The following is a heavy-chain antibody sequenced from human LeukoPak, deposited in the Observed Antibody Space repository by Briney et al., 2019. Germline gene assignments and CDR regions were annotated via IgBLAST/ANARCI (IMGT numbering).Heavy chain of an antibody. CDR2: INPSGGST. D-gene: IGHD2-8*01. V-gene: IGHV1-46*01. CDR3: ARVGGYCTNGVCLNDY. Sequence: ASVKVSCKASGYTFTSYYIHWVRQAPGQGLEWMGIINPSGGSTSYAQKFKGRATMTRDTSTSTVYMELSSLISEDTAVYYCARVGGYCTNGVCLNDYWGQGTLVTVSS. J-gene: IGHJ4*02. CDR1: GYTFTSYY.